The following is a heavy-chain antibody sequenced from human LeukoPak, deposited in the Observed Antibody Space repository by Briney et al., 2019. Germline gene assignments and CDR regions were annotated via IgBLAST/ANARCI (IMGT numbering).Heavy chain of an antibody. V-gene: IGHV3-23*01. CDR1: GFTLSSYS. CDR3: AKSGYNRFDY. Sequence: PGGSLRLSCAASGFTLSSYSMNWVRQAPGKGLEWVSAISGSGGSTYYADSVNGRFTISRDNSKNTLYLQMNSLIAEDTAVYYCAKSGYNRFDYWGQGTRVTVSS. J-gene: IGHJ4*02. CDR2: ISGSGGST. D-gene: IGHD5-24*01.